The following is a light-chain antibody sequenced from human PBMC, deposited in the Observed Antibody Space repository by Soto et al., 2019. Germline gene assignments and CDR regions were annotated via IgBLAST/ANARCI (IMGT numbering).Light chain of an antibody. J-gene: IGKJ1*01. CDR2: KAS. CDR3: QQYNSYWT. V-gene: IGKV1-5*03. CDR1: QSISSW. Sequence: DIQMTQSPSTLSASVGDRVTITCRASQSISSWLAWYQQKPGKAHKLLIYKASSLESGVPSRFSGSGSGTEFTLTISILQPDDFATYYFQQYNSYWTFGQGTKVEIK.